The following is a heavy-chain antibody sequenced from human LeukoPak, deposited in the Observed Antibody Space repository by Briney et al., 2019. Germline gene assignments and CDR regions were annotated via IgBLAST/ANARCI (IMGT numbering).Heavy chain of an antibody. CDR2: MNPNSGNT. V-gene: IGHV1-8*01. J-gene: IGHJ5*02. Sequence: VSVKVSCKASGYTFTSYDINWVRQATGQGLEWMGWMNPNSGNTGYAQKFQGRVTMTRNTSISTAYMELSSLRSEDTAVYYCARAYDSSGYMWGWFDPWGQGTLVTVSS. CDR3: ARAYDSSGYMWGWFDP. D-gene: IGHD3-22*01. CDR1: GYTFTSYD.